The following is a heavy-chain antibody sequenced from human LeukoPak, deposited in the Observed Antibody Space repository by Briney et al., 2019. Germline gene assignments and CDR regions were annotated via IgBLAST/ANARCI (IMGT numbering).Heavy chain of an antibody. CDR3: ARGEFVVVPAASRIAAAGPHGGPDDFDY. Sequence: ASVKVSCKASGYTFTSYYMHWVRQAPGQGLEWMGIINPSGGSTSYAQKFQSRVTMTRDTSTSTVYMELSSLRSEDTAVYYCARGEFVVVPAASRIAAAGPHGGPDDFDYWGQGTLVTVSS. J-gene: IGHJ4*02. D-gene: IGHD2-2*01. CDR1: GYTFTSYY. CDR2: INPSGGST. V-gene: IGHV1-46*01.